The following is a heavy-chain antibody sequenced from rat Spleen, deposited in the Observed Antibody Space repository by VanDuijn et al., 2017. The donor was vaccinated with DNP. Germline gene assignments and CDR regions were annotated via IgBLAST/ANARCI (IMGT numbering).Heavy chain of an antibody. Sequence: EVQLVESGGGLVQPGRSLKLSCAASGFTFSDYNMAWVRQAPKKGLEWVATIIYDGSRTYYPDSVKGRFTISRDNAENTVYLQMNSLRSEDTATYYCAKDRGYSTLFDYWGQGVMVTVSS. CDR1: GFTFSDYN. D-gene: IGHD1-8*01. CDR3: AKDRGYSTLFDY. CDR2: IIYDGSRT. V-gene: IGHV5S10*01. J-gene: IGHJ2*01.